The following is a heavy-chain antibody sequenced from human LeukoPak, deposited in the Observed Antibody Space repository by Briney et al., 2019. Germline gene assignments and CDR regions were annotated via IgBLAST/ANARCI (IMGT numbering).Heavy chain of an antibody. J-gene: IGHJ4*02. V-gene: IGHV3-30*02. CDR3: AKDGGYNYGYDFDY. CDR1: GFTFSSYG. CDR2: IRYDGSNK. Sequence: GGSLRLSCAASGFTFSSYGMHWVRQAPSKGLEWVAFIRYDGSNKYYADSVKGRFTISRDNSKNTLYLQMNSLRAEDTAVYYCAKDGGYNYGYDFDYWGQGTLVTVSS. D-gene: IGHD5-18*01.